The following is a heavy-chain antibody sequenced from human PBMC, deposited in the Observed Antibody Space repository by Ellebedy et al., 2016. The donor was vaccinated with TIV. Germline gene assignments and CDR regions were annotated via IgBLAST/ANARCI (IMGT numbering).Heavy chain of an antibody. CDR2: ISSHNGNS. Sequence: AASVKVSCKASGYKFINYGYTWVRQAPGQGLEWVGYISSHNGNSNYGKNFEGRVTMTTDRPTATVFMELGSLRSEDTAVYYCARVYGPGSYLYYYYGMDVWGQGTTVTVSS. D-gene: IGHD3-10*01. J-gene: IGHJ6*02. CDR1: GYKFINYG. V-gene: IGHV1-18*04. CDR3: ARVYGPGSYLYYYYGMDV.